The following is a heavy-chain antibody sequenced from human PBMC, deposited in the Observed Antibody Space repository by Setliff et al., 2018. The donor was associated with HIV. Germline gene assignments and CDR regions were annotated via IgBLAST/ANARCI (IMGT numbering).Heavy chain of an antibody. CDR1: GFTFSSYS. V-gene: IGHV3-7*01. J-gene: IGHJ4*02. Sequence: GGSLRLSCAASGFTFSSYSMNWVRQAPGKGLEWVANIKEDGSEKYYVDSVKGRFTISRDNAKNSLYLQMNSLRVEDTAVYYCARGRMWYWGQGTLVTVSS. CDR3: ARGRMWY. CDR2: IKEDGSEK. D-gene: IGHD2-15*01.